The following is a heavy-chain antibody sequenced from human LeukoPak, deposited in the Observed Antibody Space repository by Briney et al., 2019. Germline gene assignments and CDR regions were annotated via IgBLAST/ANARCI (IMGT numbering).Heavy chain of an antibody. V-gene: IGHV1-69*06. CDR3: ARVELTDTYNWFDP. J-gene: IGHJ5*02. Sequence: SVKVSCKASGGTFSSYAISWVRQAPGQGLEWMGGIIPIFGTANYAQKFQGRVTITADKSTSTAYMELSSLRSEDTAVYYCARVELTDTYNWFDPWGQGTLVTVSS. CDR2: IIPIFGTA. D-gene: IGHD1-7*01. CDR1: GGTFSSYA.